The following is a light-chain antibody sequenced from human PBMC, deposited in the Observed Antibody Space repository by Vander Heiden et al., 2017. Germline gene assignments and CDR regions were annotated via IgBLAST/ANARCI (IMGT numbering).Light chain of an antibody. V-gene: IGKV1-5*01. CDR3: QQYNSYPYT. J-gene: IGKJ2*01. Sequence: DIHMTHSPSTLSASVGDRVTITCRASQSISSWLAWYQQKPGKAPKLLIYDASSLESGVPSRFSGSGSGTEFTLTISSLQPDDFATYYCQQYNSYPYTFGQGTKLEIK. CDR1: QSISSW. CDR2: DAS.